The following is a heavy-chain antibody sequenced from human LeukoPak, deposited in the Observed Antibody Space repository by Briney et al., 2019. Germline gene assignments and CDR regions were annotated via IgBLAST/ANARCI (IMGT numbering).Heavy chain of an antibody. J-gene: IGHJ4*02. Sequence: SETLSLTCTVSGGSISSYYWSWIRQPPGKGLEWIGYIYYSGSTNYNPSLKSRVTISVDTAKNQFSLKLSSVTAADTAVYYCARDRYYYDTSGPSFDYWGQGTLVTVSS. CDR3: ARDRYYYDTSGPSFDY. V-gene: IGHV4-59*01. CDR1: GGSISSYY. D-gene: IGHD3-22*01. CDR2: IYYSGST.